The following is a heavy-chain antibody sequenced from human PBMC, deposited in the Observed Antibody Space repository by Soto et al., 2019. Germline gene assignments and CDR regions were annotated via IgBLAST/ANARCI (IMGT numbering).Heavy chain of an antibody. J-gene: IGHJ4*02. CDR2: ISYDGSNK. CDR1: GFTFSSYG. Sequence: QVQLVESGGGVVQPGRSLRLSCAASGFTFSSYGMHWVRQAPGKGLEWVAVISYDGSNKYYADSVKRRFTISRDNSKNTRYLQVNSLRAEDTAVYYCAKDPSPFWYNGKRQGSYFGYWGQGTLVTVSS. D-gene: IGHD1-1*01. V-gene: IGHV3-30*18. CDR3: AKDPSPFWYNGKRQGSYFGY.